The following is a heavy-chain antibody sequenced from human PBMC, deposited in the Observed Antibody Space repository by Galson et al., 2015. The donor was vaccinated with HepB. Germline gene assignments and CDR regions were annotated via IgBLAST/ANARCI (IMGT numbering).Heavy chain of an antibody. J-gene: IGHJ3*02. CDR1: GSTFSNAW. Sequence: SLRLSCAASGSTFSNAWMTWVRQAPGKGLECVGRIRSKTDGGTADSAAPVKGRFSISRDDSKNMLYPQMNSLKTEDTAVYYCTTELRGAFDMWGQGTMVTVSA. CDR3: TTELRGAFDM. CDR2: IRSKTDGGTA. V-gene: IGHV3-15*01. D-gene: IGHD2-21*02.